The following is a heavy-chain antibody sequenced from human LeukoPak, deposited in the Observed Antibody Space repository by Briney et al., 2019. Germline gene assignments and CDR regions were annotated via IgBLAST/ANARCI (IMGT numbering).Heavy chain of an antibody. CDR2: INPDSGGT. CDR1: GYTFTGYY. Sequence: ASVKVSCKASGYTFTGYYMHWVRQAPGQGLEWMGWINPDSGGTNSAQKFQGRVTMTRDTSISTAYMELSRLRSDDTAVYYCARDRDTAMVNFDYWGQGTLVTVSS. J-gene: IGHJ4*02. V-gene: IGHV1-2*02. CDR3: ARDRDTAMVNFDY. D-gene: IGHD5-18*01.